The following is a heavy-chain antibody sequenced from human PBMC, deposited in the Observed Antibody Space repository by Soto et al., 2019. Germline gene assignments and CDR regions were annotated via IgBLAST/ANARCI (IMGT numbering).Heavy chain of an antibody. CDR1: GFSFSSYW. V-gene: IGHV3-7*01. J-gene: IGHJ6*02. D-gene: IGHD2-2*01. CDR2: IKQDGSEK. Sequence: EVQLVASGGGLVQPGGSLRLSCAGSGFSFSSYWMSWVRQAPGKGLEWVANIKQDGSEKYYVDSVKGRFTISRDNAKNSVYLQMNSLRAEDTAVYYCAKGYCSGPSCYRGYGMDVWGQGTTVTVSS. CDR3: AKGYCSGPSCYRGYGMDV.